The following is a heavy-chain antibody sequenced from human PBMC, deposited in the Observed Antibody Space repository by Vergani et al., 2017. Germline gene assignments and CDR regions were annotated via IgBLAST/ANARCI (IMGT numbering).Heavy chain of an antibody. V-gene: IGHV3-23*01. D-gene: IGHD4-23*01. CDR1: GFTFSSYA. CDR3: AKHGSRFATVAPAYFDY. CDR2: ISGSGGST. J-gene: IGHJ4*02. Sequence: EVQLLESGGGLVQPGGSLRLSCAASGFTFSSYAMSWVRQAPGNGLEWVSAISGSGGSTYYAASVKGRFTITRDNSKNTLYLQMNSLRAEDTDVYYCAKHGSRFATVAPAYFDYWGQGTLVTVSS.